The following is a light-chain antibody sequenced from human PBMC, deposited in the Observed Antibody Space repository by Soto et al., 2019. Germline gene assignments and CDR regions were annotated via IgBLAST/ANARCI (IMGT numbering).Light chain of an antibody. Sequence: EIVLTQSPGTLSLSPGERATLSCRASQSVSSSYLAWYQQKPCQAPRLLIYGTSSRATAIPDRFSGSGSGTDFTLTISRLEPEDFAFYYCQQYGSSSWTFGQGTKVDIK. CDR1: QSVSSSY. CDR2: GTS. CDR3: QQYGSSSWT. J-gene: IGKJ1*01. V-gene: IGKV3-20*01.